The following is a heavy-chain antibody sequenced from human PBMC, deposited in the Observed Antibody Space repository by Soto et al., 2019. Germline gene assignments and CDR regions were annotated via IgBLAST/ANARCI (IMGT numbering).Heavy chain of an antibody. D-gene: IGHD6-19*01. J-gene: IGHJ4*02. CDR1: GYTFTSYY. Sequence: ASVKVSCKASGYTFTSYYMHWVRQAPGQGLEWMGIINPSGGSTSYAQKFQGRVTMTRDTSTSTVYMELSSLRSEDTAVYYCARGGSLTVAGGYYFDYWGQGTLVTVSS. CDR2: INPSGGST. CDR3: ARGGSLTVAGGYYFDY. V-gene: IGHV1-46*01.